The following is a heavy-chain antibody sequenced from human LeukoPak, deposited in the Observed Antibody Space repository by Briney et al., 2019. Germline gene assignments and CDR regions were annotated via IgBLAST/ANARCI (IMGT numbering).Heavy chain of an antibody. CDR1: GYTFTGYY. J-gene: IGHJ5*02. Sequence: GASVKVSCKASGYTFTGYYMHWVRQAPGQGLEWMGWINPNSGGTNYAQKFQGRVTMTRDTSISTAYMELSRLRSDDTAVYYCARAGYSSGWYWFDPWDQGTLVTVSS. V-gene: IGHV1-2*02. CDR2: INPNSGGT. D-gene: IGHD6-19*01. CDR3: ARAGYSSGWYWFDP.